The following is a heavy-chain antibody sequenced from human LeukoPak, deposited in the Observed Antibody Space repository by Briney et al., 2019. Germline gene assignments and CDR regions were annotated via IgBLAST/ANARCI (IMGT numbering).Heavy chain of an antibody. CDR1: GYTFTSYG. CDR2: ISAYNGNT. V-gene: IGHV1-18*01. D-gene: IGHD3-3*01. J-gene: IGHJ4*02. Sequence: ASVKVSCKASGYTFTSYGISWVRQAPGQGLEWMGWISAYNGNTNYAQKLQGRVTMTTDTSTSTAYMELRSLRSDDTAVYYCARDLYILGSGYTRNFDYWGQGTLVTVSS. CDR3: ARDLYILGSGYTRNFDY.